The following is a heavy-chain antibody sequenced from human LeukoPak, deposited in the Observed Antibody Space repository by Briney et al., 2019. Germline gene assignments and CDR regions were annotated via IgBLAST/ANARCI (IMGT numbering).Heavy chain of an antibody. CDR3: ARHLNGGDITGYFDY. D-gene: IGHD2-21*02. V-gene: IGHV1-18*01. J-gene: IGHJ4*02. CDR1: GYTFTSYG. CDR2: ISAYNGNT. Sequence: ASVKVSCKASGYTFTSYGISWVRQAPGQGLEWMGWISAYNGNTNYAQKLQGRVTMTTDTSTSTAYMELRSLRSDDTAVYYCARHLNGGDITGYFDYWGQGTLVTVSS.